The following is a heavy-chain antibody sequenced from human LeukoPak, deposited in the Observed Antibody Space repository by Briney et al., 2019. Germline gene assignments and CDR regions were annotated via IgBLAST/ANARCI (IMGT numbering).Heavy chain of an antibody. D-gene: IGHD2-8*01. CDR1: GGSISSSSYY. J-gene: IGHJ5*02. CDR2: IYYSGST. V-gene: IGHV4-39*07. Sequence: KPSETLSLTCTVSGGSISSSSYYGGWIRQPPGKGLEWIGSIYYSGSTYYNPSLKSRVTISVDTSKNQFSLKLSSVTAADTAVYYCARDNEGRFDPWGQGTLVTVSS. CDR3: ARDNEGRFDP.